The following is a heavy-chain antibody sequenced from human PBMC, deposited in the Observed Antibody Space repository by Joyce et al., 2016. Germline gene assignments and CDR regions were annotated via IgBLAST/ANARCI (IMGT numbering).Heavy chain of an antibody. CDR3: ARPNYYDSSGYPGYYYYGLDV. D-gene: IGHD3-22*01. Sequence: EVQLVESGGGLVKPGGSLRLSCAASGFTFSSYSMNWVRQASGNGLELGSSNSISRNYIYYADSVKGRFTISRDNAKNSLYLQMNSLRAEDTAVYYCARPNYYDSSGYPGYYYYGLDVWGQGTTVTVSS. J-gene: IGHJ6*02. V-gene: IGHV3-21*01. CDR1: GFTFSSYS. CDR2: NSISRNYI.